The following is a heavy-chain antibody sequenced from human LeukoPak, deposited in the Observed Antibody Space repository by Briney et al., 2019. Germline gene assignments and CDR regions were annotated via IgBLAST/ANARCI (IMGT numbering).Heavy chain of an antibody. CDR2: ISAYNGNT. V-gene: IGHV1-18*01. J-gene: IGHJ4*02. D-gene: IGHD6-19*01. CDR1: GYTFTSYG. CDR3: ARDTNPSYSGWYNLPDY. Sequence: ASVKVSCKASGYTFTSYGISWVRQAPGQGLEWMGWISAYNGNTNCAQKLQGRVTMTTDTSTSTAYMELSSLRSEDTAVYYCARDTNPSYSGWYNLPDYWGQGTLVTVSS.